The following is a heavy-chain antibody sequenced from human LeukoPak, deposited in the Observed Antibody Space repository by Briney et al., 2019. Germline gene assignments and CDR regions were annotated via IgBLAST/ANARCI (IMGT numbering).Heavy chain of an antibody. D-gene: IGHD1-26*01. CDR2: IKSKTDGGTT. CDR3: TRLEVGATTL. CDR1: GFTFSDYY. Sequence: GGSLRLSCAASGFTFSDYYMSWIRQAPGKGLEWVGRIKSKTDGGTTDYAAPVKGRFTISRDDSKNTQYLQMNSLKTEDTAVYYCTRLEVGATTLWGQGTLVTVSS. J-gene: IGHJ4*02. V-gene: IGHV3-15*01.